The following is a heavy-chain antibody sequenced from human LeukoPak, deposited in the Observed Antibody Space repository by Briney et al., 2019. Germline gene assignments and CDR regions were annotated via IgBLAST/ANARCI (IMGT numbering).Heavy chain of an antibody. CDR2: INPNSGGT. V-gene: IGHV1-2*02. J-gene: IGHJ4*02. CDR1: AYSFTGYY. D-gene: IGHD5-12*01. CDR3: ASGGEVYSGYDLYYFDY. Sequence: ASVKVSCKASAYSFTGYYMHWVRQAPGQGLEWMGWINPNSGGTNYAQKFQGRVTMTRDTSISTAYMELSRLRSDDTAVYYCASGGEVYSGYDLYYFDYWGQGTLVTVSS.